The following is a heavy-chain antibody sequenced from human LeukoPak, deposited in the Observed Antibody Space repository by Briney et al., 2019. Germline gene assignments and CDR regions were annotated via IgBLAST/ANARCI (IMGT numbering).Heavy chain of an antibody. V-gene: IGHV5-51*01. J-gene: IGHJ4*02. CDR3: ARHGVEYSSSLGLDY. CDR2: IYPGDSDT. D-gene: IGHD6-6*01. Sequence: GESLKISCKGSGYRFTNYWIGWVRQMPGKGLEWMGIIYPGDSDTRYSPSFQGQVTISADKSISTAYLQWSSLKASDTAMYYCARHGVEYSSSLGLDYWGQGTLVTVSS. CDR1: GYRFTNYW.